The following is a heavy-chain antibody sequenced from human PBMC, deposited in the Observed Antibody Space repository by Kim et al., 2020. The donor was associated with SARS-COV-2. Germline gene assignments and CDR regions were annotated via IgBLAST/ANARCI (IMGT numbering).Heavy chain of an antibody. J-gene: IGHJ4*02. Sequence: GGSLRLSCAASGFPFSASYMTWIRQAPGKGLEWVSYITSGGETIYYADSVKGRFTISRDNADNSVHLQMSNLRVEDTAIYYCARGGHLTVFADYWGQGTMVTVSS. V-gene: IGHV3-11*01. CDR1: GFPFSASY. CDR3: ARGGHLTVFADY. CDR2: ITSGGETI. D-gene: IGHD3-10*01.